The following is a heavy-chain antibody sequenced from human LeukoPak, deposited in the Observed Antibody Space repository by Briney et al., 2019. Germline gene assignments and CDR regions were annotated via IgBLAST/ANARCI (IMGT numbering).Heavy chain of an antibody. CDR1: GGSFSGYY. V-gene: IGHV4-34*01. CDR3: ARAKRFLEWFGGVYMDV. Sequence: PSETLSLTCAVYGGSFSGYYRSWIRQPPGKGLEWIGEINHSGSTNYNPSLKSRVTISVDTSKNQFSLKLSSVTAADTAVYYCARAKRFLEWFGGVYMDVWGKGTTVTVSS. D-gene: IGHD3-3*01. J-gene: IGHJ6*03. CDR2: INHSGST.